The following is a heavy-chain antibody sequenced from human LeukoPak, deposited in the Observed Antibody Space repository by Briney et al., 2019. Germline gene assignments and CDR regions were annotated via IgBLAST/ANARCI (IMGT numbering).Heavy chain of an antibody. CDR1: GFTFSSYA. D-gene: IGHD2-2*01. V-gene: IGHV3-30*04. J-gene: IGHJ4*02. CDR2: ISYDGSNK. CDR3: ASDIVVVPAAVDY. Sequence: PGGSLRLSCAASGFTFSSYAMHWVRQAPGKGLEWVAVISYDGSNKYYADSVKGRFTISRDNSKNTLYLQMNSLIAEDTAVYYCASDIVVVPAAVDYWGQGTLVTVSS.